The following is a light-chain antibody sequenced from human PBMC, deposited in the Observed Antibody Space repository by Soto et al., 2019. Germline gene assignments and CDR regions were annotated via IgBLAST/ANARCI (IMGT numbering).Light chain of an antibody. V-gene: IGKV3-20*01. Sequence: EIVLTQSPGTLSLSPGERATLSCRASQSVSSSYLAWYQHKPGQAPRLRIYGASSRATAIPDRFSGSGSGTDFTLTISRLEPEDFAVQCGQQHGSSPHTFRQGPKLEIK. J-gene: IGKJ2*01. CDR3: QQHGSSPHT. CDR2: GAS. CDR1: QSVSSSY.